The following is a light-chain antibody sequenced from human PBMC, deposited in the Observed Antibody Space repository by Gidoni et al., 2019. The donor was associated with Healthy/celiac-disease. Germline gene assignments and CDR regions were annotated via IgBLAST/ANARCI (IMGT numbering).Light chain of an antibody. Sequence: QTALTQPASVSGSPGQWITISCTGTSSDVGGYNSVSGYQQHPGKAPKLMIYDVSNRPSGVSNRFSGSKSGNTASLTISGLQAEDEADYYCSSYTSSSTPLYVFGTGTTVTVL. J-gene: IGLJ1*01. CDR3: SSYTSSSTPLYV. V-gene: IGLV2-14*01. CDR1: SSDVGGYNS. CDR2: DVS.